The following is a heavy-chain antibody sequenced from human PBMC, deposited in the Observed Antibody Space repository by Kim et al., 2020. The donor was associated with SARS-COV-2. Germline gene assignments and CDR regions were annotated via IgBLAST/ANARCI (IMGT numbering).Heavy chain of an antibody. V-gene: IGHV1-69*13. CDR2: IIPIFGTA. CDR3: AREGTLYLYGYSPLSGYYGMDV. CDR1: GGTFSSYA. Sequence: SVKVSCKASGGTFSSYAISWVRQAPGQGLEWMGGIIPIFGTANYAQKFQGRVTITADESTSTAYMELSSLRSEDTAVYYCAREGTLYLYGYSPLSGYYGMDVWGQGTTVTVSS. D-gene: IGHD5-18*01. J-gene: IGHJ6*02.